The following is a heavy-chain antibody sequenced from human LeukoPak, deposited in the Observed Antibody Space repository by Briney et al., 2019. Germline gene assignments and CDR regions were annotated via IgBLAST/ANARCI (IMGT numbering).Heavy chain of an antibody. CDR1: GYTFTSYG. CDR3: ARGVVVPAATNYYLYGMDV. Sequence: AAVKLTDTASGYTFTSYGISWVGQAPGQGLEWMGWISAYNGNTNYAQKLQGRVTMTTDTSTSTAYMELRSQRSDDTAVYYCARGVVVPAATNYYLYGMDVSSERCTVTVSS. CDR2: ISAYNGNT. J-gene: IGHJ6*04. V-gene: IGHV1-18*01. D-gene: IGHD2-2*01.